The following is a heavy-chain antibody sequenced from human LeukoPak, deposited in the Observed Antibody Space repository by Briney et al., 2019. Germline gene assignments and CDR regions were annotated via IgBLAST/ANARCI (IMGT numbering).Heavy chain of an antibody. CDR3: ARDHTRGYGDYGDY. D-gene: IGHD4-17*01. V-gene: IGHV3-7*01. Sequence: GGSLRLSCAASGFTFSSYWMSWVRQAPRKGLEWVANIKQDGSEKYYVDSVKGRFTISRDNAKNSLYLQMNSLRAEDTAVYYCARDHTRGYGDYGDYWGQGTLVTVSS. CDR1: GFTFSSYW. CDR2: IKQDGSEK. J-gene: IGHJ4*02.